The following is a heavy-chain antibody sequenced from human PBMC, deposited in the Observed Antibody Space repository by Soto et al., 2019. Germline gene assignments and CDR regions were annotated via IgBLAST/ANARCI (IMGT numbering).Heavy chain of an antibody. CDR1: GFTFSSYW. J-gene: IGHJ5*02. V-gene: IGHV3-74*01. CDR2: INSDGRST. Sequence: EVQLVESGGGLVQPGGSLRLSCAASGFTFSSYWMHWVRHAPGKGLVWVSRINSDGRSTSYADSVKGRFTISRDNAKNTLYLQMNSLRAEDTAVYYCSRAYDFWSPRWFDPWGQGTLVTVSS. D-gene: IGHD3-3*01. CDR3: SRAYDFWSPRWFDP.